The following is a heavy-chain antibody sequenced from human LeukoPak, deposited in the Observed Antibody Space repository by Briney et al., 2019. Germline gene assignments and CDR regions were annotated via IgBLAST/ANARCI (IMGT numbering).Heavy chain of an antibody. CDR1: GYAFTGYY. D-gene: IGHD2-2*01. V-gene: IGHV1-2*02. CDR3: ARDVGEYCSSTSCYASDY. J-gene: IGHJ4*02. CDR2: INPNSGGT. Sequence: ASVKVSCKASGYAFTGYYIHWVRQAPGQGLEWMGWINPNSGGTNYAQKFQGRVTMTRDTSISTAYMELSRLRSDDTAVYYCARDVGEYCSSTSCYASDYWGQGTLVTVSS.